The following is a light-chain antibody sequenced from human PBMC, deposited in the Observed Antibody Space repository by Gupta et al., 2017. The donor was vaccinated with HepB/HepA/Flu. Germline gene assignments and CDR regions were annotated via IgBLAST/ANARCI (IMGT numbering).Light chain of an antibody. J-gene: IGLJ1*01. CDR3: AAWDDSRNAYV. V-gene: IGLV1-44*01. CDR2: TNN. Sequence: SVLIPPPSASGTPGQRVIISCSGSSSNIGSRVNWYQQLPGTAPKLLINTNNQRPSGVPDRISGSKSGTSASLAISGLQSEDEADYYCAAWDDSRNAYVFGTGTKVTVL. CDR1: SSNIGSR.